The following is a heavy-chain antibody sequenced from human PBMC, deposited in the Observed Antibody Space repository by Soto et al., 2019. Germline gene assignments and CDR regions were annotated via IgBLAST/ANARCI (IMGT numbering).Heavy chain of an antibody. V-gene: IGHV3-30*18. D-gene: IGHD3-22*01. CDR3: AKKDSAYYDSTGYSDGMDV. CDR2: IPYDGSKK. CDR1: GFTFSNYG. J-gene: IGHJ6*02. Sequence: GGSLRLSCAASGFTFSNYGMHWVRQAPGKGLEWVALIPYDGSKKYYADSVKGRFTISRDNSKNTLYLQMNSLRAEDTAVYYCAKKDSAYYDSTGYSDGMDVWGQGTTVTVPS.